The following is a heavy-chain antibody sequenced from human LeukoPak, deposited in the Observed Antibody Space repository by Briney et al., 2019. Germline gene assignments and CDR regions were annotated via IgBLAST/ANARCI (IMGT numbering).Heavy chain of an antibody. CDR1: GGSISSGGYY. V-gene: IGHV4-39*07. CDR3: ARGRIAAAGRRYYYYGMDV. D-gene: IGHD6-13*01. J-gene: IGHJ6*02. CDR2: INHSGST. Sequence: PSETLSLTCTVSGGSISSGGYYWSWIRQPPGKGLEWIGEINHSGSTNYNPSLKSRVTISVDTSKNQFSLKLSSVTAADTAVYYCARGRIAAAGRRYYYYGMDVWGQGTTVTVSS.